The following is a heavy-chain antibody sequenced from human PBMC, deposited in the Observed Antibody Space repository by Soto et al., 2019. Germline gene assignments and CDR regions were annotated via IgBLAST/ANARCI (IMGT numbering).Heavy chain of an antibody. CDR3: AGQLYGDYEGWLDY. J-gene: IGHJ4*02. CDR1: GGSISSYY. CDR2: IYYSGST. Sequence: SETLSLTCTVSGGSISSYYWSWIRQPPGKGLEWIGYIYYSGSTNYNPSLKSRVTISVDTSKNQFSLKLSSVTAADTAVYYCAGQLYGDYEGWLDYWGQGTLVTVSS. D-gene: IGHD4-17*01. V-gene: IGHV4-59*01.